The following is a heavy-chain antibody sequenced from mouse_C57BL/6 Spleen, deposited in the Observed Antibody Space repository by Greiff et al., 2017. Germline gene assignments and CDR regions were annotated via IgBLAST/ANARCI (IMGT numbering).Heavy chain of an antibody. CDR3: TGRSSSDY. CDR1: GFTFSNYW. J-gene: IGHJ2*01. Sequence: EVKLMESGGGLVQPGGSMKLSCVASGFTFSNYWMNWVRQSPEKGLEWVAQIRLKSDNYATHYAESVKGRFTISRYDSKSSVYLKLNNLRAEDTGIYYCTGRSSSDYWGQGTTLTVSS. V-gene: IGHV6-3*01. CDR2: IRLKSDNYAT. D-gene: IGHD1-1*01.